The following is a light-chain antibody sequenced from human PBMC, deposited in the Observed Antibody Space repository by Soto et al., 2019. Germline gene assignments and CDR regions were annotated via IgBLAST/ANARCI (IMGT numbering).Light chain of an antibody. Sequence: QSVLTQPASVSGSPGQSITISCLGTSSDVGRYNYVSWYRQYPGEAPKLMIYDVTNRPSGVSNRFSGSKSGNTASLTISALQAEDEADYFCTSYTSISTVVFGGGTKVTVL. CDR3: TSYTSISTVV. CDR2: DVT. V-gene: IGLV2-14*01. J-gene: IGLJ2*01. CDR1: SSDVGRYNY.